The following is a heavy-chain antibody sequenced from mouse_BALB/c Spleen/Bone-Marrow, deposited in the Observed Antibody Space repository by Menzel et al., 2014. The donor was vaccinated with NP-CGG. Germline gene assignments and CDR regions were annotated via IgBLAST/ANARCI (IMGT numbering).Heavy chain of an antibody. J-gene: IGHJ2*01. Sequence: VQLQQSGPELIKPGASVKMSCKASGYTFTAYVMRWVKQKPGQGLEWIGYINPYNDGTNYNEKFKGKATLTSGKSSSTAYMELSSLTSEDSAVYYCAREGWLLRFEYWGQGTTLTVSS. V-gene: IGHV1-14*01. CDR3: AREGWLLRFEY. CDR1: GYTFTAYV. CDR2: INPYNDGT. D-gene: IGHD2-3*01.